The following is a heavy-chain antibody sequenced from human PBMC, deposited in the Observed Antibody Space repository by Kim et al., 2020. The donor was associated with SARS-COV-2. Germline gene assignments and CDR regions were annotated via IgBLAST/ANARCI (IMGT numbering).Heavy chain of an antibody. CDR2: ISCSGSHI. CDR1: GFTFNNYG. D-gene: IGHD1-26*01. Sequence: GGSLRLSCAASGFTFNNYGMHWVRQAPGKGLEWVSGISCSGSHIYYVDSVKGRFTISRDNPKNTLYLQMNSLRIEDTAVYYCARSFSGSYFGYDYWGQGSLVTVSS. J-gene: IGHJ4*02. CDR3: ARSFSGSYFGYDY. V-gene: IGHV3-30*03.